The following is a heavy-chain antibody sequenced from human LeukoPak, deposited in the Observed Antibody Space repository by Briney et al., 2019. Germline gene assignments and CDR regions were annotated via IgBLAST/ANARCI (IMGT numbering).Heavy chain of an antibody. CDR3: ARRRVVVASTDGASGAFDI. CDR2: IYYSGST. CDR1: GGSISSGGYY. V-gene: IGHV4-31*03. J-gene: IGHJ3*02. D-gene: IGHD2-15*01. Sequence: PSETLSLTCTVSGGSISSGGYYWSWIRQHPGKGLEWIGYIYYSGSTYYNPSLRSRVTISVDTSKNQFSLKLSSVTAADTAVYFCARRRVVVASTDGASGAFDIWGQGTMVTVSS.